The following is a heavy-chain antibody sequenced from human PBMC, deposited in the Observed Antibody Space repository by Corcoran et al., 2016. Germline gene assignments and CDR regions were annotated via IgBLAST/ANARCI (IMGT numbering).Heavy chain of an antibody. CDR2: MNPNSGNT. CDR3: ARDRSGAPYYFDY. V-gene: IGHV1-8*01. J-gene: IGHJ4*02. Sequence: QVQLVQSGAEVKKPGASVKVSCKASGSTFTSYDINWVRQATGQGLEWMGWMNPNSGNTGYAQQFQGRVTMTRNTSISTAYTELSSLRSEDTAVYYCARDRSGAPYYFDYWGQGTLVTVSS. CDR1: GSTFTSYD.